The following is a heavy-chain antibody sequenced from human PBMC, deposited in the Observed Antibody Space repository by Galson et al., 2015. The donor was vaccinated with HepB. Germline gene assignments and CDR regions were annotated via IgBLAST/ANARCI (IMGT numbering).Heavy chain of an antibody. CDR2: ISNSGDST. D-gene: IGHD6-19*01. CDR1: GFTFSDYS. J-gene: IGHJ4*02. CDR3: ASGTSGWYES. V-gene: IGHV3-64*01. Sequence: SLRLSCAASGFTFSDYSMYWVRQAPGKGLEYVSAISNSGDSTSYANSVKGRFTISRDNSKNTLYLQMGSLRAEDMAVYYCASGTSGWYESWGQGTLVTVSS.